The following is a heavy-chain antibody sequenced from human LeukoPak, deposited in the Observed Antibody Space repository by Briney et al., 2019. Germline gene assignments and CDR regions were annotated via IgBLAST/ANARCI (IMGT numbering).Heavy chain of an antibody. D-gene: IGHD6-13*01. CDR1: GFTFDEYG. J-gene: IGHJ6*02. V-gene: IGHV3-7*05. CDR2: IKQDGSEK. Sequence: PGGSLRLSCAASGFTFDEYGMSWVRQAPGKGLEWVANIKQDGSEKYYVDSVKGRFTISRDNAKNSLYLQMNSLRAEDTAVYYCARGAYSSSWRYYYYGMDVWGQGTTVTVSS. CDR3: ARGAYSSSWRYYYYGMDV.